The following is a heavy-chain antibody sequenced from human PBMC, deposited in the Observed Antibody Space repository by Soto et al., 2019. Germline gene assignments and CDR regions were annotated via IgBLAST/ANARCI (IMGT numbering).Heavy chain of an antibody. V-gene: IGHV3-7*03. CDR3: ARGPTPHATNYYYYAMDV. CDR2: IKQDGSET. Sequence: GGSLRLSCAASEFTFSDYWMNWVRQAPGKGLEWVANIKQDGSETYYVYSVRGRFSISRDNARNSLYLQMNSLRAEDTAVYYCARGPTPHATNYYYYAMDVWGQETKV. D-gene: IGHD1-26*01. CDR1: EFTFSDYW. J-gene: IGHJ6*02.